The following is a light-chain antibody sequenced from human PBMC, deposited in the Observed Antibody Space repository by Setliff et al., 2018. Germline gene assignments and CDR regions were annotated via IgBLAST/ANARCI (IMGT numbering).Light chain of an antibody. CDR3: CSYAGSWFYV. J-gene: IGLJ1*01. CDR1: SSDVGNYNL. V-gene: IGLV2-23*02. Sequence: QSALAQPASVSGSPGQSITISCTGTSSDVGNYNLVFWYQQHPGKAPKLIIYEVAKRSSGVSDRFSGSKSANTASLTISGLQAEDEADYYCCSYAGSWFYVFGTGTKVTVL. CDR2: EVA.